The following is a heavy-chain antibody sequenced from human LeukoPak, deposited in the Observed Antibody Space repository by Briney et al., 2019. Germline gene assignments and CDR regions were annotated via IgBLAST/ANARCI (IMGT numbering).Heavy chain of an antibody. Sequence: GASVKVSCKASGYTFTSYYMHWVRQAPGQGLEWMGIINPSGGSTNYAQKFQGRVTMTRDTSISTAYMELSRLRSDDTAVYYCATYLSMVRGVEIDYWGQGTLVTVSS. CDR3: ATYLSMVRGVEIDY. J-gene: IGHJ4*02. CDR2: INPSGGST. V-gene: IGHV1-2*02. CDR1: GYTFTSYY. D-gene: IGHD3-10*01.